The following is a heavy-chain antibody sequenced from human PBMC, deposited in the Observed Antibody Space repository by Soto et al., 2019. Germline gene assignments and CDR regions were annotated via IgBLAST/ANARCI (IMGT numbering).Heavy chain of an antibody. Sequence: LRLSCAASGFTFSSYEMNWVRQAPGKGLEWVSYISSSGSTIYYADSVKGRFTISRDNAKNSLYLQMNSLRAEDTAVYYCARESVGGMDVWGQGTTVTVSS. D-gene: IGHD1-26*01. V-gene: IGHV3-48*03. J-gene: IGHJ6*02. CDR1: GFTFSSYE. CDR3: ARESVGGMDV. CDR2: ISSSGSTI.